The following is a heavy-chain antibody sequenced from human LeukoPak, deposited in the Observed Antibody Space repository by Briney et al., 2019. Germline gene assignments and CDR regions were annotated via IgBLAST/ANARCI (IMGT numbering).Heavy chain of an antibody. Sequence: ASVKVSCKASGGTFSSYAISWVRQAPGQGLEWMGGIIPIFGTANYAQKFQGRVTITADESTSTAYMELSSLRSEDTAVYYCASGDGSSGYYVYWGQGTLVTVSS. D-gene: IGHD3-22*01. J-gene: IGHJ4*02. V-gene: IGHV1-69*13. CDR2: IIPIFGTA. CDR3: ASGDGSSGYYVY. CDR1: GGTFSSYA.